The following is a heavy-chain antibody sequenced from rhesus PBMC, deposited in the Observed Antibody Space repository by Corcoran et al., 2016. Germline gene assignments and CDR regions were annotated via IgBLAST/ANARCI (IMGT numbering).Heavy chain of an antibody. Sequence: QVQLQESGPGLVKPSETLSLTCAVSGGSISSGYYYWSGTRQPPGKGLEWVGYITYSGSTSYTPSLKSRVTISRDTSKNQFSLKLSSVTAADTAVYYCARDLVDTANWYFDLWGPGTPITISS. CDR1: GGSISSGYYY. J-gene: IGHJ2*01. D-gene: IGHD5-12*01. V-gene: IGHV4-122*02. CDR3: ARDLVDTANWYFDL. CDR2: ITYSGST.